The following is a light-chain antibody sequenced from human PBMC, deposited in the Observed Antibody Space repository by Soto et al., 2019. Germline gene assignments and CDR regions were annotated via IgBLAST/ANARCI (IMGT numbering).Light chain of an antibody. CDR1: SSDVGGYDY. CDR3: SSYTTTSTYG. V-gene: IGLV2-14*01. CDR2: EVT. Sequence: SALTQPGSVSGSPGQSSTISCTGTSSDVGGYDYVSWYQQHPGKAPKFMIYEVTNRPSGVSHRFSGSKSGNTASLTISGLQAQEEADYYFSSYTTTSTYGFGSGPKATV. J-gene: IGLJ1*01.